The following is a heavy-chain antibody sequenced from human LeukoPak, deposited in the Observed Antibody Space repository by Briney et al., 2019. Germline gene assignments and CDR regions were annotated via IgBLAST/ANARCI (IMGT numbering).Heavy chain of an antibody. CDR3: ARFYGSGSYAIDY. V-gene: IGHV3-7*01. CDR2: IKQDGSEK. J-gene: IGHJ4*02. D-gene: IGHD3-10*01. Sequence: GGSLRLSCAASGLTFSSYWMSWVRQAPGKGLEWVANIKQDGSEKYYVDSVKGRFTISRDNAKNSLYLQMNSLRAEDTAVYYCARFYGSGSYAIDYWGQGTLVTVSS. CDR1: GLTFSSYW.